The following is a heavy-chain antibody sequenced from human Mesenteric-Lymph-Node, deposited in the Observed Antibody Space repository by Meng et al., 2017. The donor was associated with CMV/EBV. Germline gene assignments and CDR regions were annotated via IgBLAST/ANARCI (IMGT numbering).Heavy chain of an antibody. D-gene: IGHD5-12*01. CDR3: TTENDSGYDSYYYYYGMDV. Sequence: GGSLRLSCAASGFTFSTAWMSWVRQAPGKGLEWVGRIKSKTDGGTTDYAAPVKGRFTISRDDSKNTLYLQMNSLKTEDTAVYYCTTENDSGYDSYYYYYGMDVWGQGTTVTVSS. V-gene: IGHV3-15*01. CDR2: IKSKTDGGTT. CDR1: GFTFSTAW. J-gene: IGHJ6*02.